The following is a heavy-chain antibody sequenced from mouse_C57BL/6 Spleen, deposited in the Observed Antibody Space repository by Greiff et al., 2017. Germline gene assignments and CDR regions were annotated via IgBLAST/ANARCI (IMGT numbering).Heavy chain of an antibody. CDR3: ERKSNYFAY. D-gene: IGHD2-5*01. V-gene: IGHV5-4*03. Sequence: EVKLVESGGGLVKPGGSLKLSCAASGFTFSSYAMSWVRQTPEKRLEWVATISDGGSYTYYPDNVKGRFTISRDNAKNNLYLQMSHLKSEDTAMYYCERKSNYFAYWGQGTLVTVSA. CDR1: GFTFSSYA. J-gene: IGHJ3*01. CDR2: ISDGGSYT.